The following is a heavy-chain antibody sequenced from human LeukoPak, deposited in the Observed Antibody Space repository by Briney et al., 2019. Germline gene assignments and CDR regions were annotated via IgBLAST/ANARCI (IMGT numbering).Heavy chain of an antibody. CDR2: ISSNGGST. Sequence: GGSLRLSCAASGFTFSSYTMHWVRQAPGKGLEYVSSISSNGGSTYYANSVKGRFTISRDNSKNTLYLQMGSLRAEDTAVYYCARDGVPAASFVWGQGTTVTVSS. CDR1: GFTFSSYT. D-gene: IGHD2-2*01. J-gene: IGHJ6*02. CDR3: ARDGVPAASFV. V-gene: IGHV3-64*01.